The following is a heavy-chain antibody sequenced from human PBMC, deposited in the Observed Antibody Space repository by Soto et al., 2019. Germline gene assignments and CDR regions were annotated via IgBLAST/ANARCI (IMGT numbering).Heavy chain of an antibody. CDR2: IYYSGST. CDR3: ARDSSGYDAFDI. Sequence: QVQLQESGPGLVKPSQTLSLTCTVSGGSISSGGYYWSWIRQHPGKGLEWIGYIYYSGSTYYNPSLKSRVTISVDPSKNQFSVKLSSVTAADTAVYCCARDSSGYDAFDIWGQGTMVTVSS. CDR1: GGSISSGGYY. D-gene: IGHD3-22*01. V-gene: IGHV4-31*03. J-gene: IGHJ3*02.